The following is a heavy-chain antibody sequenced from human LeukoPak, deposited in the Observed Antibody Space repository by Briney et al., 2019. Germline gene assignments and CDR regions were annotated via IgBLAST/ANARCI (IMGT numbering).Heavy chain of an antibody. D-gene: IGHD4-17*01. CDR3: ARNNYGDYGLNFDY. CDR2: IYHSGST. Sequence: PSETLSLTCAVSGGSISSSNWWSWVRQPPGKGLEWIGEIYHSGSTNYNPSLKSRVTISVDKSKNQFSLKLSSVTAADTAVYYCARNNYGDYGLNFDYWGQGTLVTVSS. CDR1: GGSISSSNW. V-gene: IGHV4-4*02. J-gene: IGHJ4*02.